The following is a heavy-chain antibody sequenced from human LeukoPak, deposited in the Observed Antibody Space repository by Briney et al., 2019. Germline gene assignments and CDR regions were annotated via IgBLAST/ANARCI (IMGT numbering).Heavy chain of an antibody. V-gene: IGHV4-61*02. CDR1: GGSISSGSYY. CDR3: ARDSEWLWLRY. Sequence: SQTLSLTCTVSGGSISSGSYYWGWLRQPAGKGLEWIGRIYTSGSTNYNPSLKSRVTISVDTSKNQFSLKLSSVTAADTAVYYCARDSEWLWLRYWGQGTLVTVSS. CDR2: IYTSGST. J-gene: IGHJ4*02. D-gene: IGHD5-18*01.